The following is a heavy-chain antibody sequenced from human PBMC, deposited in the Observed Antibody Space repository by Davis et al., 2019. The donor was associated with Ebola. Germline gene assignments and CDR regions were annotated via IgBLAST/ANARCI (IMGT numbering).Heavy chain of an antibody. V-gene: IGHV3-49*03. J-gene: IGHJ4*02. D-gene: IGHD3-16*01. Sequence: PGGSLRLSCTASGFTFRNYAVSWFRKAPGKGLEWVGFLRTKAYDETMEYAASVKGRFTFSRDDSKTTAYLQMNSLKAEDTALYYCARGRNAGGSSLYYFDYWGQGEQVTVSS. CDR1: GFTFRNYA. CDR2: LRTKAYDETM. CDR3: ARGRNAGGSSLYYFDY.